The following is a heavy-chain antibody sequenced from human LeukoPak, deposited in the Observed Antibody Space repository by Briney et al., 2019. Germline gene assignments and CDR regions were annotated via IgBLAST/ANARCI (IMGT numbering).Heavy chain of an antibody. Sequence: PSETLSLTCTVSGGSISSYYWSWIRQPAGKGLEGIGRIYTSGSTNYNPSLKSRVTMSVDTSKNQFSLKLSSVTAADTAVYYCASSSPGVVIAHFDYWGQGTLVIVSS. V-gene: IGHV4-4*07. CDR3: ASSSPGVVIAHFDY. J-gene: IGHJ4*02. CDR1: GGSISSYY. CDR2: IYTSGST. D-gene: IGHD4-23*01.